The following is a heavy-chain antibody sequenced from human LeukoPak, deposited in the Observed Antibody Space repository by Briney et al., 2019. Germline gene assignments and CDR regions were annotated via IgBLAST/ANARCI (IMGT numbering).Heavy chain of an antibody. CDR1: GGSISSYY. V-gene: IGHV4-59*08. CDR3: ASLLRLGGWFDP. D-gene: IGHD1-26*01. Sequence: SETLSLTCTVPGGSISSYYWSWIRQPPGKGLEWIGYIYYSGSTNYNPSLKSRVTISVDTSKNQFSLKLSSVTAADTAVYYCASLLRLGGWFDPWGQGTLVTVSS. J-gene: IGHJ5*02. CDR2: IYYSGST.